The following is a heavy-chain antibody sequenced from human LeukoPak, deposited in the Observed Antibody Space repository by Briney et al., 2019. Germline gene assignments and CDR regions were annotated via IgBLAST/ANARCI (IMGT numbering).Heavy chain of an antibody. D-gene: IGHD3-16*01. CDR2: VNAGNENT. CDR3: ARDLYGDYFDY. CDR1: GYTFSRYG. J-gene: IGHJ4*02. V-gene: IGHV1-3*01. Sequence: ASVKVSCKASGYTFSRYGMHWVRQAPGQRLEWMGWVNAGNENTRYSQKFQGRVSITRDTSASTAYMELSSLTSEDTAVYYCARDLYGDYFDYWGQGTLVTVSS.